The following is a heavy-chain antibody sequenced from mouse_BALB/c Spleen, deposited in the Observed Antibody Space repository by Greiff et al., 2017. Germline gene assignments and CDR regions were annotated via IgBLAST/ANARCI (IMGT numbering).Heavy chain of an antibody. CDR3: ARAPGLLRIWYFDV. J-gene: IGHJ1*01. Sequence: VKLVESGPGLVAPSQSLSITCTVSGFSLTSYGVHWVRQPPGKGLEWLGVIWAGGSTNYNSALMSRLSISKDNSKSQVFLKMNSLQTDDTAMYYCARAPGLLRIWYFDVWGAGTTVTVSS. CDR1: GFSLTSYG. V-gene: IGHV2-9*02. CDR2: IWAGGST. D-gene: IGHD1-1*01.